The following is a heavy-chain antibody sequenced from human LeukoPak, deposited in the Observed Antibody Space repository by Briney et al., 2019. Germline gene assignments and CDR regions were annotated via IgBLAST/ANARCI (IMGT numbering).Heavy chain of an antibody. Sequence: PGGSLRLSCAASGFTFGEYSMRWVRQASGKGLEWVSGICWNRGSNGYADSVRGRFTISRDNAKHSLYLQMNRLRAEDTALYYCAKDRSCDSGWRFDYWGEGTLVTVSS. D-gene: IGHD6-19*01. CDR1: GFTFGEYS. V-gene: IGHV3-9*01. CDR2: ICWNRGSN. CDR3: AKDRSCDSGWRFDY. J-gene: IGHJ4*02.